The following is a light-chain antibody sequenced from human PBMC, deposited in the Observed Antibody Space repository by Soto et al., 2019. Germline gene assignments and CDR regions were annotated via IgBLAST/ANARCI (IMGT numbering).Light chain of an antibody. V-gene: IGLV2-14*01. CDR3: SSYTSGSTPLV. J-gene: IGLJ1*01. Sequence: QSVLTQPASVSGSPGQSITISCTGTSSDVGGYIYVSWYQQHPGKAPKLMIFQVSNRPSGVSNRFSGSKSGNMASLTISGLLAEDEADYFCSSYTSGSTPLVFGTGTRSPS. CDR2: QVS. CDR1: SSDVGGYIY.